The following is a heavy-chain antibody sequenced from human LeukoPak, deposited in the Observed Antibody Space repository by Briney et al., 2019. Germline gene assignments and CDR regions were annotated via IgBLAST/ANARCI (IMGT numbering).Heavy chain of an antibody. CDR3: ASSPAGDYYYGMDV. D-gene: IGHD1-14*01. Sequence: PSQTLSLTCTVSGGSISSGSYYWSWIRQPAGKGLEWIGYSYYSGSTNYNPSLKGRVTVSVDTSKNQLSLKLSSVTAADTAVYYCASSPAGDYYYGMDVWGQGTTVTVSS. J-gene: IGHJ6*02. CDR1: GGSISSGSYY. CDR2: SYYSGST. V-gene: IGHV4-61*10.